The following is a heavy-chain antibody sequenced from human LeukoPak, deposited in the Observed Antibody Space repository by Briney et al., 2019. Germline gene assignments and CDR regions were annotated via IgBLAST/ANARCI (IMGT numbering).Heavy chain of an antibody. CDR1: GFTFSHFG. D-gene: IGHD4-11*01. V-gene: IGHV3-33*06. CDR2: IWNDGSNE. CDR3: AKDAQRGFDYSNSLEY. Sequence: GRCLRLSCAASGFTFSHFGMHWVRQAPGKGLECVAVIWNDGSNEYYADSVKGRFTISRDNSKNTVSLQMNSLRDEDTAVYYCAKDAQRGFDYSNSLEYWGQGTLVTVSS. J-gene: IGHJ4*02.